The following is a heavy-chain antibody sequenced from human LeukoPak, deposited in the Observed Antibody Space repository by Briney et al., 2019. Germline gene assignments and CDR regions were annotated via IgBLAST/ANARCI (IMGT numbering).Heavy chain of an antibody. D-gene: IGHD3-3*01. CDR2: IIPIFGTA. CDR3: ARGGFLEWLLFDY. V-gene: IGHV1-69*13. Sequence: GASVKVSCRASGGTFSSYAISWVRQAPGQGLEWMGGIIPIFGTANYAQKFQGRVTITADESTSTAYMELSSLRSGDTAVYYCARGGFLEWLLFDYWGQGTLVTVSS. CDR1: GGTFSSYA. J-gene: IGHJ4*02.